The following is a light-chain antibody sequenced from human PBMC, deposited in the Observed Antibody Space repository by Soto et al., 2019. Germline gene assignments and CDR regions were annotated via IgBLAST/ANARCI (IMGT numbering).Light chain of an antibody. V-gene: IGKV3-15*01. J-gene: IGKJ4*01. Sequence: EIVMTQSPATLSVSPGERATLSCRASQSISSKLAWYQQKPGQAPRLLIYGASTRATGIPVRFSGSGSGTEFTLTITGLQPEDFAVYYCQEYNYWHPITFGGGTKVEIK. CDR3: QEYNYWHPIT. CDR2: GAS. CDR1: QSISSK.